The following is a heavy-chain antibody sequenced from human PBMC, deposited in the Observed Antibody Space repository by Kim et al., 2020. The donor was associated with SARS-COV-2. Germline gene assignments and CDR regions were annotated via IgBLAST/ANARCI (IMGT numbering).Heavy chain of an antibody. CDR3: TGGDDSKKVGY. Sequence: TFSSASVKGRFTISRGTAKNTVSLQMNDLRADDTAVYFCTGGDDSKKVGYWGQGTLVTVSS. J-gene: IGHJ4*02. V-gene: IGHV3-53*01. CDR2: T. D-gene: IGHD2-21*02.